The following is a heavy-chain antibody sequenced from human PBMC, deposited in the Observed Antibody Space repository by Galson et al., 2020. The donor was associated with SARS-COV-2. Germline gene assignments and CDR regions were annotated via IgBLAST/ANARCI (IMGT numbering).Heavy chain of an antibody. CDR2: ISSSSSTI. CDR3: ARDFVVPAAMSTGHY. J-gene: IGHJ4*02. Sequence: GESLKISCAASGFTFSSYSMNWVRQAPGKGLEWVSYISSSSSTIYYADSVKGRFTISRDNAKNSLYLQMNSLRDEDTAVYYCARDFVVPAAMSTGHYWGQGTLVTVSS. V-gene: IGHV3-48*02. CDR1: GFTFSSYS. D-gene: IGHD2-2*01.